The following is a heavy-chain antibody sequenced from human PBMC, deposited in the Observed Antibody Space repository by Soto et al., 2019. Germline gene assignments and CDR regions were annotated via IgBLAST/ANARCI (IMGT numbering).Heavy chain of an antibody. V-gene: IGHV1-24*01. CDR2: FDPEDGET. D-gene: IGHD6-6*01. Sequence: ASVKVSCKVSGYTLTELSMHWVRQAPGKGLEWMGGFDPEDGETIYAQRFQGRVTMTEDTSTDTAYMELSSLRSEDTAVYYCATAHRSSSRHYYYYGMDVWGQGTTVTVSS. CDR1: GYTLTELS. CDR3: ATAHRSSSRHYYYYGMDV. J-gene: IGHJ6*02.